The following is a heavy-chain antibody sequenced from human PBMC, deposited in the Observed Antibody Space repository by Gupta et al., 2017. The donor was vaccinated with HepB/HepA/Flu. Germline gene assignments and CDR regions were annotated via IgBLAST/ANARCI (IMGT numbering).Heavy chain of an antibody. J-gene: IGHJ4*02. D-gene: IGHD2-21*01. CDR1: GFTFSFYE. CDR3: ARIPLDFDF. CDR2: ISSSGRTR. Sequence: EVQLVESGGGLVQPGGSLRLSCAASGFTFSFYEMNWVRQAPGKGLEWVAYISSSGRTRSYADSVKGRFTISRDNAKNSLYLQMHSLRAEDTAVYYCARIPLDFDFWGQGTLVTVSS. V-gene: IGHV3-48*03.